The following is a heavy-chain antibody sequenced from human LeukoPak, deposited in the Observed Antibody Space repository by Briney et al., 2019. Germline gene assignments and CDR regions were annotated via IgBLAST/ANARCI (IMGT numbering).Heavy chain of an antibody. Sequence: SETLSLTCTVSGGSISSSSYYWGWIRQPPGKGLEWIGSIYYSGSTYYNPSLKSRVTISVDTSKNQFSLKLSSVTAADTAVYYCARYIRDSVVYFDYWGQGTLVTVSS. D-gene: IGHD1-14*01. J-gene: IGHJ4*02. V-gene: IGHV4-39*07. CDR1: GGSISSSSYY. CDR3: ARYIRDSVVYFDY. CDR2: IYYSGST.